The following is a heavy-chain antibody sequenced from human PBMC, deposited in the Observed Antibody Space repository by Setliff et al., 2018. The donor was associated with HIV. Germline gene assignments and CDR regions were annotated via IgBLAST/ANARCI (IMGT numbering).Heavy chain of an antibody. J-gene: IGHJ4*02. V-gene: IGHV4-34*01. CDR3: AGGPGTTSIDY. D-gene: IGHD1-26*01. Sequence: SSETLSLTCAVYGGSFSGYYWSWIRQPPGKGLEWIGEINHSGSTNYNMSLWSRVTISLDASRNQFSLELISVTAAGTAVYYCAGGPGTTSIDYWAQGTLVTSPQ. CDR2: INHSGST. CDR1: GGSFSGYY.